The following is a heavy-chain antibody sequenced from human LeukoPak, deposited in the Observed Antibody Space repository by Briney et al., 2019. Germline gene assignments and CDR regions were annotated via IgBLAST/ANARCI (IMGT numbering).Heavy chain of an antibody. CDR3: VREDAHTYYFDF. J-gene: IGHJ4*02. CDR2: IKSTGDTT. D-gene: IGHD2-2*01. V-gene: IGHV1-46*01. CDR1: GYTFTSYH. Sequence: ASVQVSCKTSGYTFTSYHMHWVRQAPGQGLEWVAIIKSTGDTTVYAQKFQGRVTVTRDTSTSTVYMDLSSLSSEDAAVYYCVREDAHTYYFDFWGPGTLVTVSS.